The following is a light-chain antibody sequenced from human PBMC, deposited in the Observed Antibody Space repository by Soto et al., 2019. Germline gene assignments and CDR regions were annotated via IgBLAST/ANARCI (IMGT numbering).Light chain of an antibody. J-gene: IGLJ2*01. V-gene: IGLV2-8*01. CDR3: SSDAGGNNVV. CDR2: EVS. Sequence: QPALTQPPSASGSPVQSVTLSCTGTSSDVGGYNYVSWYQQHPGKAPKLMIYEVSQRPSGVSDRFSGSKSGNTASLTLSGLQAEDEADYYYSSDAGGNNVVFGGGTKVTVL. CDR1: SSDVGGYNY.